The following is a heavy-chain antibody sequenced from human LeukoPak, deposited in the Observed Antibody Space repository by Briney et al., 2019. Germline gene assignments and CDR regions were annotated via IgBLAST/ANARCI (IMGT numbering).Heavy chain of an antibody. CDR2: IRGSGSST. J-gene: IGHJ4*02. D-gene: IGHD3-10*01. CDR3: VKGGKGTPPH. CDR1: GFIFSNYA. V-gene: IGHV3-23*01. Sequence: PGGSLRLSCAASGFIFSNYAISWVRQAPGKGLELVSVIRGSGSSTYFADAVKGRFNVSRDNSKNTLYLDLNSLRADDTAVYCCVKGGKGTPPHWGQGTLVTVSS.